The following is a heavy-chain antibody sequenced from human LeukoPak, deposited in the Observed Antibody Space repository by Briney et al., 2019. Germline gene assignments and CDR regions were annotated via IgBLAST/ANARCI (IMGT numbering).Heavy chain of an antibody. CDR2: ISYDGSNK. V-gene: IGHV3-30*18. Sequence: GGPLRLSCAASGFTFSSYGMHWVRQAPGKGLEWVAVISYDGSNKYYADSVKGRFTISRDNSKNTLYLQMNSLRAEDTAVYYCAKNQGRDTAMVGTNTNQDYWGQGTLVTVSS. CDR3: AKNQGRDTAMVGTNTNQDY. J-gene: IGHJ4*02. D-gene: IGHD5-18*01. CDR1: GFTFSSYG.